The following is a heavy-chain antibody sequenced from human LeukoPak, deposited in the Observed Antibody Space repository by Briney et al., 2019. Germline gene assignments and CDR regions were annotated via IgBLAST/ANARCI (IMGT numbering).Heavy chain of an antibody. D-gene: IGHD3-9*01. Sequence: TSETLSLTCAVYGGSFSGYYWSWIRQPPGKGLEWIGEINHSGSTNHNPSLKSRVTISVDTSKNQFSLKLSSVTAADTAVYYCARVLVISRYYYYYYYMDVWGKGTTVTVSS. CDR3: ARVLVISRYYYYYYYMDV. J-gene: IGHJ6*03. CDR2: INHSGST. CDR1: GGSFSGYY. V-gene: IGHV4-34*01.